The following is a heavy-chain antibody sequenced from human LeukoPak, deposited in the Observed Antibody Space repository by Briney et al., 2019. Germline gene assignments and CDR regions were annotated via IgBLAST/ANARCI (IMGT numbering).Heavy chain of an antibody. D-gene: IGHD3-22*01. CDR1: GYTFTSYG. J-gene: IGHJ4*02. V-gene: IGHV1-46*01. CDR3: ARLTVTYYYDSSGYYYFDY. Sequence: VASVKVSCKASGYTFTSYGISWVRQAPGQGLEWMGIINPSGGSTSYAQKFQGRVTMTRDTSTSTVYMELSSLRSEDTAVYYCARLTVTYYYDSSGYYYFDYWGQGTLVTVSS. CDR2: INPSGGST.